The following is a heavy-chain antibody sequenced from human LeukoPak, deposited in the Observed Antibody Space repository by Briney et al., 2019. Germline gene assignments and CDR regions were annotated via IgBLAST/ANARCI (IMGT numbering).Heavy chain of an antibody. CDR3: AGHYYDSSGYYYRDY. J-gene: IGHJ4*02. V-gene: IGHV4-59*01. D-gene: IGHD3-22*01. CDR2: IYYSGST. CDR1: GGSISSYY. Sequence: SETLSLTCTVSGGSISSYYWSRIRQPPGKGLEWIGYIYYSGSTNYNPSLKSRVTISVDASKNQFSLKLSSVTAADTAVYYCAGHYYDSSGYYYRDYWGQGTLVTVSS.